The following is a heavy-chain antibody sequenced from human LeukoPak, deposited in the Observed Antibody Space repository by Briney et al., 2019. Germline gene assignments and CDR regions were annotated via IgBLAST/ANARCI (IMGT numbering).Heavy chain of an antibody. J-gene: IGHJ4*02. D-gene: IGHD3-3*01. CDR2: INHSGST. Sequence: SETLSLTCAVYGGSFSGYYWGWIRQPPGKGLEWIGEINHSGSTNYNPSLKSRVTISVDTSKNQFSLKLSSVTAADTAVYYCASPNFGYWGQGTLVTVSS. CDR1: GGSFSGYY. CDR3: ASPNFGY. V-gene: IGHV4-34*01.